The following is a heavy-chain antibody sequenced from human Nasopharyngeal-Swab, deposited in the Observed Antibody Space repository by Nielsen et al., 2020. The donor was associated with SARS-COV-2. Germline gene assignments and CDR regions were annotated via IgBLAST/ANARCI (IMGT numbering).Heavy chain of an antibody. D-gene: IGHD3-9*01. J-gene: IGHJ4*02. CDR2: IYSGGST. Sequence: PGKGLEWVSVIYSGGSTYYADSVKGRFTISRDNSKNSLYLQMNSLRAGDTAVYYCASGLNWFPFDYWGQGTLVTVSS. V-gene: IGHV3-53*01. CDR3: ASGLNWFPFDY.